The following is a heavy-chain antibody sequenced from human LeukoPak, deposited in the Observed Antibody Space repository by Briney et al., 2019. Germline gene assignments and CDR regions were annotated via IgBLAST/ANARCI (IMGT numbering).Heavy chain of an antibody. Sequence: PGGSLRLSCAAFGFTFSNYWMGWVRQAPGKGLEWVASIKEDGSEIFYVDSVKGRLTISRDNAKNSLYLQMNSLKAEDTAVYYCARDTYGGFDYWGQGTLVTVSS. D-gene: IGHD4/OR15-4a*01. V-gene: IGHV3-7*03. CDR2: IKEDGSEI. CDR1: GFTFSNYW. J-gene: IGHJ4*02. CDR3: ARDTYGGFDY.